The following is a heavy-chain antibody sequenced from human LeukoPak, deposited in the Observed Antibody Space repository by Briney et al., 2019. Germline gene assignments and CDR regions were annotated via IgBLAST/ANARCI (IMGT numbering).Heavy chain of an antibody. CDR3: AKNSGSSPVFDY. CDR2: ISISSSYI. V-gene: IGHV3-21*01. D-gene: IGHD1-26*01. CDR1: GVSFSSTS. J-gene: IGHJ4*02. Sequence: GGSLRLSCAASGVSFSSTSMYWGCPGPRQGLGWVSYISISSSYIYYADSVKGRFTNSRDNAKNSLYLQMNSLRAEDTAVYYCAKNSGSSPVFDYWGQGTLVTVSS.